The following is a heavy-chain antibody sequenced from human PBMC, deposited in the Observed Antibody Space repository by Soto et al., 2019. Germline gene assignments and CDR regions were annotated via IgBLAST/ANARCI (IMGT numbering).Heavy chain of an antibody. CDR1: GYSFTSYW. CDR3: ARRGAVAPGGNAFDI. V-gene: IGHV5-51*01. CDR2: IYPGDSDT. D-gene: IGHD6-19*01. Sequence: GDSLKISCKGSGYSFTSYWIGWVRQMPGKGLEWMGIIYPGDSDTRYSPSFQGQVTISADKSISTAYLQWSSLKASDTAMYYCARRGAVAPGGNAFDIWGQGTMVTVSS. J-gene: IGHJ3*02.